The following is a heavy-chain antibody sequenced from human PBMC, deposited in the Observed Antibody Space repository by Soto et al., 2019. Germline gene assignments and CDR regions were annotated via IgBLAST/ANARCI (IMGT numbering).Heavy chain of an antibody. J-gene: IGHJ3*02. V-gene: IGHV4-30-4*01. CDR2: IYYSGST. CDR1: NGSISSGDYF. CDR3: AGEYYVDNRDYSPHAFDI. D-gene: IGHD3-22*01. Sequence: KTSETLSLTCTVSNGSISSGDYFWSWIRQPPGKGLEWIGYIYYSGSTYYNPSLKGRLTISLDTSKNQFSLKLSSVTAADTAVYYCAGEYYVDNRDYSPHAFDIWGQGTMVTVSS.